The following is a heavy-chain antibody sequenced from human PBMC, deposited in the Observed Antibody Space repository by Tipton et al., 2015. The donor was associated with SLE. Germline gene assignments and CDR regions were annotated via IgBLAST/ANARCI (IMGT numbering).Heavy chain of an antibody. CDR1: GFTFDDYG. CDR2: INWNGGST. D-gene: IGHD1-1*01. J-gene: IGHJ4*02. V-gene: IGHV3-20*04. Sequence: SLRLSCAASGFTFDDYGMSWVRQAPGKGLEWVSGINWNGGSTGYADSVKGRFTISRDNSRNTLFLEMNSLKTEDVAVYYCAKELRGTATTPLDYWGQGSPVTVSS. CDR3: AKELRGTATTPLDY.